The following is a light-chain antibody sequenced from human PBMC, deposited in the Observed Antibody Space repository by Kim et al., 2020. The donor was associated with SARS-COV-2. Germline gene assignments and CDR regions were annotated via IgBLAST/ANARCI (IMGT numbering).Light chain of an antibody. CDR3: QVWDSSSDHSYWV. J-gene: IGLJ3*02. V-gene: IGLV3-21*04. CDR2: YDS. CDR1: NIGSKS. Sequence: SYELTQPPSLSVAPGKTARITCGGNNIGSKSVHWYQQKPGQAPVLVIYYDSDRPSGIPERFSGSNSGNTATLTISRVEAGDEADYYCQVWDSSSDHSYWVFGGGTQLTVL.